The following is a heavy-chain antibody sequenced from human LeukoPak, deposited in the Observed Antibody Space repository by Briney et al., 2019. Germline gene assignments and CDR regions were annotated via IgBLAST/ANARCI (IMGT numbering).Heavy chain of an antibody. CDR2: INPNSGGT. J-gene: IGHJ4*02. D-gene: IGHD3-10*01. CDR1: GYTFTGYY. Sequence: ASVKVSCKASGYTFTGYYMHWVRQAPGQGLEWMGWINPNSGGTNYAQKFQGRVTMTRDTSISTAYMELSRLRSDDTAVYYCARSGAPADSLWFGELSFDYWGQGTLVTVSS. V-gene: IGHV1-2*02. CDR3: ARSGAPADSLWFGELSFDY.